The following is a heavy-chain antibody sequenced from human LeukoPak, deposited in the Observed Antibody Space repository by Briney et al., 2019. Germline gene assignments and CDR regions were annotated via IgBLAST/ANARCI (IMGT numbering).Heavy chain of an antibody. D-gene: IGHD6-6*01. CDR3: ASRYSSSWWNGFDL. J-gene: IGHJ3*01. CDR1: GFTFRSYD. CDR2: IRYDGNNK. V-gene: IGHV3-30*02. Sequence: GGSLRLSCTASGFTFRSYDMLWVRQAPGKGLEWVAFIRYDGNNKFYVDSVKGRFTVSRDNFKSSLDLQMNSLRSEDTAMYYCASRYSSSWWNGFDLWGQGTMVTVSS.